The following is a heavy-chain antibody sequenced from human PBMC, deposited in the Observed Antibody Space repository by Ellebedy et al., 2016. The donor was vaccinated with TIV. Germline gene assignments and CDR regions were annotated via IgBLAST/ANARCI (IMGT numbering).Heavy chain of an antibody. J-gene: IGHJ5*02. D-gene: IGHD4-17*01. CDR3: ARRGSYGDYAVQVNNWFDR. V-gene: IGHV3-7*01. Sequence: GESLKISCAASGFSFRNYCMGWVRQAPGKGLEWAANIYQDGSEKYYVDSVKGRFTISRDNAKNSLYLQLNSLRVEDTAVYYCARRGSYGDYAVQVNNWFDRWGQGTLVTV. CDR2: IYQDGSEK. CDR1: GFSFRNYC.